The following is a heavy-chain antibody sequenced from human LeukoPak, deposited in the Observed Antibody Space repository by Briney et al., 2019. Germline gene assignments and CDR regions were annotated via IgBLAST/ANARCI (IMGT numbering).Heavy chain of an antibody. V-gene: IGHV4-34*01. CDR1: GGSFSGYY. D-gene: IGHD1-26*01. CDR2: IDHSGIT. Sequence: PSETLSLTCAVYGGSFSGYYWSWIRQPPGKELEWIGEIDHSGITNYNPSLKSRVTISEDTSKNQFSLKLSSVTAADTAVYYCASVYSGTYYDAFDIWGQGTMVTVSS. CDR3: ASVYSGTYYDAFDI. J-gene: IGHJ3*02.